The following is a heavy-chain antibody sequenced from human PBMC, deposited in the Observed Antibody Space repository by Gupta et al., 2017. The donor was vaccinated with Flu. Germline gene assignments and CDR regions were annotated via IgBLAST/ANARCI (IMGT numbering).Heavy chain of an antibody. J-gene: IGHJ6*03. CDR2: IGSKKNSHGT. CDR1: GFMFSGHA. CDR3: TRVAGGTAVSNLFYMDV. V-gene: IGHV3-73*02. D-gene: IGHD2-21*02. Sequence: EVHLVESGGGLVQPGGYLNLSCAASGFMFSGHAIHWVRQRCGKGMEWVGRIGSKKNSHGTTYGESVKGRFTITRDDSQNTTYLEMNSLKTGDTAVYYCTRVAGGTAVSNLFYMDVWGKGTTVTVSS.